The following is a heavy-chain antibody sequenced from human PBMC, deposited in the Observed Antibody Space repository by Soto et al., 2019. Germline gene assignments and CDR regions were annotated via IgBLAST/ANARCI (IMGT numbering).Heavy chain of an antibody. CDR2: ISGSGGST. D-gene: IGHD6-13*01. CDR3: AKDGPVELVESTWYFDL. CDR1: GFTFSSYA. Sequence: PXGSLRLSCAASGFTFSSYAMSWVRHSPGKGLEWVSAISGSGGSTYYADSVKGRFTISRDNSKNTLYLQMNSLRAEDTAVYYCAKDGPVELVESTWYFDLWGRGTLGIVSS. V-gene: IGHV3-23*01. J-gene: IGHJ2*01.